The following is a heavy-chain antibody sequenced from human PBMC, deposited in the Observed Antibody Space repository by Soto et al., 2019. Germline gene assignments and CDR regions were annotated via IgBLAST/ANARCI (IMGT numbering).Heavy chain of an antibody. CDR3: ARRSTEWLRHYMDV. J-gene: IGHJ6*03. D-gene: IGHD5-12*01. CDR1: GGSISSYY. V-gene: IGHV4-59*08. Sequence: SETLSLTCTVSGGSISSYYWSWIRQPPGKGLEWIGYIYYSGSTNYNPSLKSRVTISVETSKNQFSLKLGSVTAADTAVYYCARRSTEWLRHYMDVWGKGTTVTVSS. CDR2: IYYSGST.